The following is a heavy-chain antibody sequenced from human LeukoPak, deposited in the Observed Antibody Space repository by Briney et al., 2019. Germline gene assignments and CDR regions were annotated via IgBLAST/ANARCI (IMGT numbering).Heavy chain of an antibody. J-gene: IGHJ4*02. D-gene: IGHD2-2*01. CDR2: ISANNGET. CDR3: ARVPPSAHQLLSSDY. CDR1: GYTFTNYG. V-gene: IGHV1-18*04. Sequence: ASVKVSCKASGYTFTNYGISWVRQAPGQGLEWMAWISANNGETRYAQNLQGRVTMTTDTSTSTAYMELRSLRSDNTAVHYCARVPPSAHQLLSSDYWGQGTQVTVSS.